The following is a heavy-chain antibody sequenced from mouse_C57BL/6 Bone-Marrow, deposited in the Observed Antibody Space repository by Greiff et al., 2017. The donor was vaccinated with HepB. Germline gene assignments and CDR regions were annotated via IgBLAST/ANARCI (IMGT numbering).Heavy chain of an antibody. CDR1: GYAFTNYL. CDR3: AREGIYYDYYFDY. D-gene: IGHD2-4*01. Sequence: VQRVESGAELVRPGTSVKVSCKASGYAFTNYLIEWVKQRPGQGLEWIGVINPGSGGTNYNEKFKGKATLTADKSSSTAYMQLSSLTSEDSAVYFCAREGIYYDYYFDYWGQGTTLTVSS. V-gene: IGHV1-54*01. J-gene: IGHJ2*01. CDR2: INPGSGGT.